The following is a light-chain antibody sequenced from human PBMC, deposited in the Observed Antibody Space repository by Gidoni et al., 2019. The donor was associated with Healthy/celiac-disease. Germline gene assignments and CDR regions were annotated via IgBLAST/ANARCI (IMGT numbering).Light chain of an antibody. CDR1: QSISSW. CDR2: NAS. V-gene: IGKV1-5*03. CDR3: QQYNSYLLT. Sequence: IQMTQSPSTLSASVGDRVTITCRASQSISSWLAWYQQKPGKAPKLLIYNASSLESGVPSRFSGSGSGTEFTLTISSLQPDDFATYYCQQYNSYLLTFGGVTKVEIK. J-gene: IGKJ4*01.